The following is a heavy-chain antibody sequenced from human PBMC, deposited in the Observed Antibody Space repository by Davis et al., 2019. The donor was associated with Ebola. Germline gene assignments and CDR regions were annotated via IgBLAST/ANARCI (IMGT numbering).Heavy chain of an antibody. CDR3: ARDPWGSEKDY. CDR2: ITASNGNT. V-gene: IGHV1-18*01. J-gene: IGHJ4*02. Sequence: ASVKVSCKASGYTFTTSSITWVRQAPGQGLEWMGWITASNGNTHYAQKLQDRITMTIDTSTSTAYMELRSLRYDDTAVYYCARDPWGSEKDYWGQGTLITVSS. CDR1: GYTFTTSS. D-gene: IGHD7-27*01.